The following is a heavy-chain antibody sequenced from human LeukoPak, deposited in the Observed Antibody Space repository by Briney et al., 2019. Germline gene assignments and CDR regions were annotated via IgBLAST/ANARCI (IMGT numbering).Heavy chain of an antibody. V-gene: IGHV7-4-1*02. CDR2: INTNTGNP. CDR1: GYTFTGYY. Sequence: ASVKVSCKASGYTFTGYYMHWVRQAPGQGLEWMGWINTNTGNPTYAQGFTGRFVFSLDTSVSTAYLQISSLKAEDTAVYYCARLLYPGGDYFDYWGQGTLVTVSS. D-gene: IGHD2/OR15-2a*01. J-gene: IGHJ4*02. CDR3: ARLLYPGGDYFDY.